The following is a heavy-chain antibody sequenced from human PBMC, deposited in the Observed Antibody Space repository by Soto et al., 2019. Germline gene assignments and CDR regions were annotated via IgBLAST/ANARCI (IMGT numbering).Heavy chain of an antibody. V-gene: IGHV4-61*03. Sequence: SETLSLTCAVAGGSVSSGSYFWTCIRQPPGKGLEWIGYITDVGSTNYNPSLKSRVTISADTTKNHFSLNLRSVTAADTAVYYCARQRVFLDQYFFDYWGQGIPVTVSS. D-gene: IGHD6-25*01. J-gene: IGHJ4*02. CDR2: ITDVGST. CDR3: ARQRVFLDQYFFDY. CDR1: GGSVSSGSYF.